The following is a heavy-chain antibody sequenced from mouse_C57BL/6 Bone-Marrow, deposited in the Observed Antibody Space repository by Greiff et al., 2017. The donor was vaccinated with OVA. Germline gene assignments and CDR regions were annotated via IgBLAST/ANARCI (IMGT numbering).Heavy chain of an antibody. Sequence: QVQLQQSGAELVRPGASVTLSCKASGYTFTDYEMHWVKQTPVHGLEWIGAIDPETGGTAYNQKFKGKAILTADKSSSTAYMELRSLTSEDSAVYYCTRFYYYGSSYDWFAYWGQGTLVTGSA. D-gene: IGHD1-1*01. CDR1: GYTFTDYE. CDR2: IDPETGGT. V-gene: IGHV1-15*01. J-gene: IGHJ3*01. CDR3: TRFYYYGSSYDWFAY.